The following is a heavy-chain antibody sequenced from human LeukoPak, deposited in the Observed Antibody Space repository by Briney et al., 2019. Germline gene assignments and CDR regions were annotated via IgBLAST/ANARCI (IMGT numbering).Heavy chain of an antibody. CDR2: IYTRGNS. CDR3: AREERTTGLLWFDP. Sequence: PSETLSLTCTVSGCSISSVSYYWSWLRQPAGRGLEWIGRIYTRGNSHFNLSLVTRVTISVDTSKKQISLNLSSVTAADTAVYYCAREERTTGLLWFDPWGQGTLVTVSS. D-gene: IGHD1-14*01. J-gene: IGHJ5*02. CDR1: GCSISSVSYY. V-gene: IGHV4-61*02.